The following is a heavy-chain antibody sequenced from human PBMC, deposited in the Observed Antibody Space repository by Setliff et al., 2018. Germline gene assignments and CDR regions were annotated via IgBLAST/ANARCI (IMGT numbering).Heavy chain of an antibody. CDR1: GGSISSGSYY. Sequence: PSETLSLTCTASGGSISSGSYYWSWIRQPAGKGLEWIGRIYTSGSTNYNPSLKSRVTISVDTSKNQFSLRLSSVTAADTAVYYCASMGATRDYWGQGTLVTVSS. V-gene: IGHV4-61*02. CDR3: ASMGATRDY. CDR2: IYTSGST. D-gene: IGHD1-26*01. J-gene: IGHJ4*02.